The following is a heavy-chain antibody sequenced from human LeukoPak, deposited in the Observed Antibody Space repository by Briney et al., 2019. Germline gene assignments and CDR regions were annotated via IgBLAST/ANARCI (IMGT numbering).Heavy chain of an antibody. CDR1: GLIFSYYS. CDR2: ISGSSSYI. J-gene: IGHJ3*02. V-gene: IGHV3-21*06. D-gene: IGHD6-19*01. CDR3: ARGHIAVAAHDDAFDI. Sequence: GGSLRLSCADSGLIFSYYSMNWVRQAPGKGLEWVSSISGSSSYIYYADSVKGRFTISRYNTRNSLYLQMNSLRAEDTAVYYCARGHIAVAAHDDAFDIWGQGTMVSVSS.